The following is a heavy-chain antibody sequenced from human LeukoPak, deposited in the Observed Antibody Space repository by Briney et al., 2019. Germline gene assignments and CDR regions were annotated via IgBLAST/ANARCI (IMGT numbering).Heavy chain of an antibody. V-gene: IGHV3-48*03. CDR2: ISSSGSTI. CDR3: ASVTQAVAANY. Sequence: PGGSLRLSCAASGFTFSSYEMNWVRQAPGKGLEWVSYISSSGSTIYYADSVKGRFTISRDNAKNSLYLQINSLRAEDTAVYYCASVTQAVAANYWGQGTLVTVSS. D-gene: IGHD6-19*01. J-gene: IGHJ4*02. CDR1: GFTFSSYE.